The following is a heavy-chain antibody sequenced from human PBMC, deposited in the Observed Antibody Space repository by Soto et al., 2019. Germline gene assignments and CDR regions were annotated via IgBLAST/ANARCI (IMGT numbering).Heavy chain of an antibody. Sequence: VQLLESGGGLVQPGGSLRLSCAASGFTFSSYDMSWVRQAPGKGLEWVSAISGSGGSTYYADSVKGRLTISRDNSKNTLYLQMNSLRAEDTAVYYCAKDRWLLRYFDWSWFDPWGQGTLVTVSS. J-gene: IGHJ5*02. D-gene: IGHD3-9*01. CDR3: AKDRWLLRYFDWSWFDP. V-gene: IGHV3-23*01. CDR1: GFTFSSYD. CDR2: ISGSGGST.